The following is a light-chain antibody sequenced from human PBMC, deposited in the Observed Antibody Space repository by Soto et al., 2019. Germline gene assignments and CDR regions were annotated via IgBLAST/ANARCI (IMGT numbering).Light chain of an antibody. V-gene: IGKV3-15*01. J-gene: IGKJ1*01. CDR1: QSVSSS. CDR3: QQYYNLRPR. Sequence: EVLMTQSPATLSVSPGDTATLSCRASQSVSSSLAWYQQKPGQPPRLLIYGSSTRATGVPARFSGSGSGTEFTLTISRLQYEDFAVYYCQQYYNLRPRFGQGTNVDIK. CDR2: GSS.